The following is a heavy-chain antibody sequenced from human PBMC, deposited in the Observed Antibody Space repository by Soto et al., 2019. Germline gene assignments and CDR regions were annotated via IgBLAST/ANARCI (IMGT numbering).Heavy chain of an antibody. CDR2: INGDGSIT. CDR3: SRETLWFGESLKS. J-gene: IGHJ4*02. CDR1: GFTFGSYW. V-gene: IGHV3-74*01. Sequence: EVQLVESGGGSAQTGGSLRISCATSGFTFGSYWMDWVRQAPGKGLEWVSRINGDGSITTYADSVKGRFTISRDSAGNTLYLQMNNLRADDTAVYYCSRETLWFGESLKSGGRGTLGTVSS. D-gene: IGHD3-10*01.